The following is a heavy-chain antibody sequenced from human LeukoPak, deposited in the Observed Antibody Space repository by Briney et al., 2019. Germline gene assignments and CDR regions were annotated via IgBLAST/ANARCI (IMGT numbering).Heavy chain of an antibody. CDR2: INQDGSDK. CDR1: GFTSSSYW. CDR3: ARERGSKHYDF. V-gene: IGHV3-7*01. Sequence: GGSLRLSCAASGFTSSSYWMGWVRQAPGKGLEWVANINQDGSDKYYVDSVKGRFTISRDNAKNSLYLQMDSLRAEDMALYYCARERGSKHYDFWGQGTLVTVSS. J-gene: IGHJ4*02. D-gene: IGHD3-16*01.